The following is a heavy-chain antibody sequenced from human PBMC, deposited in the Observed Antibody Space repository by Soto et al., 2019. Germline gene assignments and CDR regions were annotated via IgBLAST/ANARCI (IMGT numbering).Heavy chain of an antibody. CDR3: ARERNFYDSTGGLFYFDY. Sequence: QVQLQESGPGLVRASETLSLTCTVSGGSISTYYWIWLRQPPGKGLQWIGYMYYSGYTNYNPSLKSLVTISIDTSKNQFSLKLISVTAADTAVYYCARERNFYDSTGGLFYFDYWGQGSLVTVSS. CDR2: MYYSGYT. J-gene: IGHJ4*02. V-gene: IGHV4-59*01. CDR1: GGSISTYY. D-gene: IGHD3-22*01.